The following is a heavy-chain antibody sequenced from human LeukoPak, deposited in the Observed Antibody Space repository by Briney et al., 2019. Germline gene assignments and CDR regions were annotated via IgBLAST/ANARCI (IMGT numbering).Heavy chain of an antibody. CDR3: ARKKVEPDRYFDY. V-gene: IGHV7-4-1*02. CDR1: GYTFTSYT. Sequence: ASVKVSCKASGYTFTSYTMNWVRQAPGQGLEWMGWINTYTGNPTYAQGFTGRFVFSLDTSVSTAYLQISSLKAEDTAVYYCARKKVEPDRYFDYWGQGTLVTVSS. J-gene: IGHJ4*02. CDR2: INTYTGNP.